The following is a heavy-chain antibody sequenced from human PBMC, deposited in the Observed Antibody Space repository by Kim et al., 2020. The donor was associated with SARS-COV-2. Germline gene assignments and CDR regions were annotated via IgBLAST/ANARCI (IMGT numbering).Heavy chain of an antibody. D-gene: IGHD6-19*01. V-gene: IGHV3-48*02. CDR3: ARSPPDQGGWSKYAPFYYYYGMDV. Sequence: GGSLRLSCAASGFTFSSYSMNWVRQAPGKGPEWVSYISSSSSTIYYADSVKGRFTISRDNAKNSLYLQMNSLRDEDTAVYYCARSPPDQGGWSKYAPFYYYYGMDVWGQGTSVTVYS. CDR1: GFTFSSYS. CDR2: ISSSSSTI. J-gene: IGHJ6*02.